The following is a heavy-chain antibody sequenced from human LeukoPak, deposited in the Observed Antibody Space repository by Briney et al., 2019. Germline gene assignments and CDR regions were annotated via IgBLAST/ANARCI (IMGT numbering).Heavy chain of an antibody. CDR2: INPSGGST. CDR3: ARDLAPAAGYSSSWYVGDY. Sequence: ASVKVSCKASGGTFSSYAISWVRQAPGQGLEWIGIINPSGGSTSYAQKFQGRVTMTRDTSTSTVYMELSSLRSEDTAVYYCARDLAPAAGYSSSWYVGDYWGQGTLVTVSS. CDR1: GGTFSSYA. D-gene: IGHD6-13*01. J-gene: IGHJ4*02. V-gene: IGHV1-46*01.